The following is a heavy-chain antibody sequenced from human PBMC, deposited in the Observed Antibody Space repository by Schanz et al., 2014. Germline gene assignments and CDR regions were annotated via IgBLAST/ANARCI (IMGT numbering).Heavy chain of an antibody. CDR2: LSGSGGST. D-gene: IGHD2-15*01. Sequence: EVQLLESGGGLVQPGGSLRLSCAASGFTFSSYAMSWVRQAPGKGLEWVSALSGSGGSTYYADSVKGRFTISRDNSENTLYLQMNSLSADDTAVFYCAKGMGYCSGGTCYAYYYYGLDVWGQGTTVTVSS. J-gene: IGHJ6*02. CDR1: GFTFSSYA. V-gene: IGHV3-23*01. CDR3: AKGMGYCSGGTCYAYYYYGLDV.